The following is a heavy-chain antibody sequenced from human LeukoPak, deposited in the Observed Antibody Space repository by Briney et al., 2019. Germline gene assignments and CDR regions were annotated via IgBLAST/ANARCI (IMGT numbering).Heavy chain of an antibody. CDR2: ISYDGSNE. Sequence: GGSLRLSCAASGFTFSSYAVHWVRQAPGKGLEWVAVISYDGSNEYYADSVKGRFTISRDNSKNTLYLQMNSLRAEDTAVYYCARDLSSIVVVITSLGYWGQGTLVTVSS. J-gene: IGHJ4*02. CDR3: ARDLSSIVVVITSLGY. V-gene: IGHV3-30-3*01. D-gene: IGHD3-22*01. CDR1: GFTFSSYA.